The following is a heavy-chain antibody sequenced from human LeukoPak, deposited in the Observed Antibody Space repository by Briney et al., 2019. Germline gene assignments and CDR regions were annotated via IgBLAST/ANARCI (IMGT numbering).Heavy chain of an antibody. V-gene: IGHV3-30-3*01. D-gene: IGHD3-10*02. CDR1: GFTFSSYA. Sequence: GGSLRLSCAASGFTFSSYAIHWVRQSPGKGLEWVAIISYDGTIKYYADSVKGRFTISRDNSKNTLYLQMNTLRAEDTAMYYCARSLFGELLPIDYWGQGTQVTVSS. J-gene: IGHJ4*02. CDR2: ISYDGTIK. CDR3: ARSLFGELLPIDY.